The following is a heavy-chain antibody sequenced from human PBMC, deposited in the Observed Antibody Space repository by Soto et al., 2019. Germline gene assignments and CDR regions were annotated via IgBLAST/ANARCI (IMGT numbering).Heavy chain of an antibody. CDR2: IKSKTDGGTA. CDR1: GLTVTNAR. V-gene: IGHV3-15*01. CDR3: TTDYGWAFGI. Sequence: EVQLVASGGGLVKPGESLRLSCEGSGLTVTNARMCWVRQAPGKGLEWIGRIKSKTDGGTADYPAAVRGRFTISRDDSKNILNLQLNSLETEDPAVYYCTTDYGWAFGIWGQGTMVTVSS. J-gene: IGHJ3*02. D-gene: IGHD4-17*01.